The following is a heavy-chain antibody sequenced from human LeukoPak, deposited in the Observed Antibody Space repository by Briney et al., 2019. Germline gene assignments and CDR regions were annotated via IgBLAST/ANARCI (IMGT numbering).Heavy chain of an antibody. Sequence: GGSLRLSCSASGFTFSSYSMNWVRQAPGKGLEWVSSISGSSSYIYYADSVKGRFTISRDNAKNSLYLQMNSLRAEDTAVYYCARDPQGANYRYGMDVWGQGTTVTVSS. CDR3: ARDPQGANYRYGMDV. J-gene: IGHJ6*02. CDR1: GFTFSSYS. CDR2: ISGSSSYI. D-gene: IGHD4/OR15-4a*01. V-gene: IGHV3-21*01.